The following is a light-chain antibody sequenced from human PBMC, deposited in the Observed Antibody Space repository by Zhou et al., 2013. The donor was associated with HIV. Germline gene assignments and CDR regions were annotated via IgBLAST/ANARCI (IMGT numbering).Light chain of an antibody. J-gene: IGKJ1*01. CDR3: MQGLQSWT. CDR2: EVS. Sequence: ASMSCKSNERLLCSDHGDGQTHLFCYLQKPGQSPQIVIHEVSSRISGTPNTFSGSGSGTDFTLKISRVEAEDVGVYYCMQGLQSWTFGQGTKVEIK. CDR1: ERLLCSDHGDGQTH. V-gene: IGKV2-29*03.